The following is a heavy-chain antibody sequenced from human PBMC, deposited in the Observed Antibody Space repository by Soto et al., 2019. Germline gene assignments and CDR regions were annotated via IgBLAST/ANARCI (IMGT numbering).Heavy chain of an antibody. CDR3: ARATAIGPYYYYYGMDV. Sequence: GASVKVSCKASGYTFTGYYMHWVRQAPGQGLEWMGWINPNSGGTNYAQKFQGRVTMTRDTSISTAYMELSRLRSDDTAVYYCARATAIGPYYYYYGMDVWGQGPTVTVSS. D-gene: IGHD2-2*02. CDR2: INPNSGGT. CDR1: GYTFTGYY. V-gene: IGHV1-2*02. J-gene: IGHJ6*02.